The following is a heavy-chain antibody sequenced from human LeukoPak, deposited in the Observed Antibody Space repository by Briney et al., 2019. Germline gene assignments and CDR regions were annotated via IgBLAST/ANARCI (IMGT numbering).Heavy chain of an antibody. CDR2: INHSGST. J-gene: IGHJ6*04. Sequence: PSETLSLTCAVYGGSFSGYYWSWIRQPPGKGLGWIGEINHSGSTNYNPSLKSRVTISVDTSKNQSSLKLSSVTAADTAVYYCARVNRIAVAGRDYYYGMDVWGKGTTVTVSS. CDR3: ARVNRIAVAGRDYYYGMDV. CDR1: GGSFSGYY. V-gene: IGHV4-34*01. D-gene: IGHD6-19*01.